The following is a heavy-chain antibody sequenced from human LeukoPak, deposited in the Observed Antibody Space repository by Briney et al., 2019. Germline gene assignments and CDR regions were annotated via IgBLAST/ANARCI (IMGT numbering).Heavy chain of an antibody. CDR3: ARDRRHSSSWEGLNWFDP. CDR1: GGSISSYY. Sequence: SETLSLTCTVSGGSISSYYWSWIRQPPGKGLEWIGYISHSGSTNYNPSLKSRVTISVDTSKNQFSLKLSSVTAADTAVYYCARDRRHSSSWEGLNWFDPWGQGTLVTVSS. D-gene: IGHD6-13*01. J-gene: IGHJ5*02. V-gene: IGHV4-59*12. CDR2: ISHSGST.